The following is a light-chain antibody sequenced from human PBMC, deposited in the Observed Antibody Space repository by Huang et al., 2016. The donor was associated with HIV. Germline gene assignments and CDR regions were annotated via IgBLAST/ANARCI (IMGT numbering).Light chain of an antibody. J-gene: IGKJ3*01. CDR1: QIVSSH. CDR3: QQYNDFRST. V-gene: IGKV3-15*01. Sequence: ETVMTQSPVTLSVSPGDRASLSCRSSQIVSSHLAWYQQKPGQAPRLLMYAAYTRGTGVPARFSGSGAGTEFTLTSSRLQSEDSAVYYCQQYNDFRSTFGPGTRVEIK. CDR2: AAY.